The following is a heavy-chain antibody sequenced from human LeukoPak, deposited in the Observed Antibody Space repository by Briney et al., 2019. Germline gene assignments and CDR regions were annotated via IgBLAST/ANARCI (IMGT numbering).Heavy chain of an antibody. CDR1: GGSTTSNYY. J-gene: IGHJ6*02. CDR3: ARGASPGGVDV. Sequence: PSETLSLTCTVSGGSTTSNYYWVWIRQPAGKGLEWIGRIYVNGNTAYNPSLKGRVTMSIDTSKNLFSLKLSPVTDAATAVYYCARGASPGGVDVWGQGTTVTVSS. CDR2: IYVNGNT. V-gene: IGHV4-4*07.